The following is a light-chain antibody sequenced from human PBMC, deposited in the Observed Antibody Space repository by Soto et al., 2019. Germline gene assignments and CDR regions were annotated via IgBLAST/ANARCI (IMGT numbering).Light chain of an antibody. V-gene: IGKV3-15*01. CDR2: GAS. CDR3: QQYDKWPPT. CDR1: QSVSRI. J-gene: IGKJ1*01. Sequence: EIVMTQSPATLSVSPGERTTLSCRASQSVSRILAWYQQKPGQAPRLLIYGASTRATGIPVRFSGSGSGTEFTLTISSLQSEDFAVYYCQQYDKWPPTFGQGTEVEIK.